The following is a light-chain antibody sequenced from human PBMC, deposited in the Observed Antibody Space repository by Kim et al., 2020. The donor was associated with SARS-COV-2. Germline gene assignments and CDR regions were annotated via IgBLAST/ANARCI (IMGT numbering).Light chain of an antibody. V-gene: IGKV3D-15*01. CDR3: QQNNKWVYT. CDR2: GAS. CDR1: RSISID. Sequence: GCTGKRASLTSRGSRSISIDLDWYKTKPAQAPRLVMYGASTRAAGVPARFSGSVSGAEFTLTSSNLEPEDCAVYYCQQNNKWVYTFGQGTKVEI. J-gene: IGKJ2*01.